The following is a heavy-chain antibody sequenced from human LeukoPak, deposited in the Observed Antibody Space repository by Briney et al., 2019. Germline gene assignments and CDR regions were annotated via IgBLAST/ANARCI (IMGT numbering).Heavy chain of an antibody. D-gene: IGHD3-22*01. Sequence: GESLKISCKGSGYSFTSYWIGWVRQMPGKGLEWMGIIYPGDSDTRYSPSFQGQVTISADKSISTAYLQWSSLKASDTAMYYCARDRTDYYDSSGYYWEAFDIWGQGTMVTVSS. CDR3: ARDRTDYYDSSGYYWEAFDI. J-gene: IGHJ3*02. CDR1: GYSFTSYW. CDR2: IYPGDSDT. V-gene: IGHV5-51*01.